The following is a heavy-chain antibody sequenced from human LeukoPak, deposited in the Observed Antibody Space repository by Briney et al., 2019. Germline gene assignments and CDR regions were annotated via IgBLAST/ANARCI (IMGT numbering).Heavy chain of an antibody. CDR2: IKSKSDGGTT. J-gene: IGHJ5*02. Sequence: SGGSLRLSCAASGFPFKDAWMNWVRQAPGKGLEWVGRIKSKSDGGTTDYAAPVRGRFIISRDDSINTLYLQMNSLKTEDTAVYYCMGVRGYSYALDPWSQGTLVTVSS. CDR1: GFPFKDAW. CDR3: MGVRGYSYALDP. V-gene: IGHV3-15*01. D-gene: IGHD5-18*01.